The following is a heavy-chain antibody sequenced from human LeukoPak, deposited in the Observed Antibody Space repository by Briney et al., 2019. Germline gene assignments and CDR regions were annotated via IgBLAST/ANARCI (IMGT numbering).Heavy chain of an antibody. J-gene: IGHJ4*02. CDR2: INPNSGGT. CDR1: GYTFTGYY. D-gene: IGHD1-1*01. Sequence: GASVKVSCNAAGYTFTGYYMHWVRQAPGQGLEWMGWINPNSGGTNYAQKFQGRVTMTRDTSISTAYMELSRLRSDDTAVYYCAREGSELERRWYFCYWGQGTLVTVSS. V-gene: IGHV1-2*02. CDR3: AREGSELERRWYFCY.